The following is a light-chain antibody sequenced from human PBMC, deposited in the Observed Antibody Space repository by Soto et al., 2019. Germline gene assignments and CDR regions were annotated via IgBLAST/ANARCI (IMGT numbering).Light chain of an antibody. CDR2: GAS. CDR1: QSVSSSY. J-gene: IGKJ2*01. CDR3: QQYGSSMYT. Sequence: EIVLTQSPGTLSSSPGERATLSCRASQSVSSSYLAWYQQKPGQAPRLLIYGASSRATGITDRFSGSGSGTDFTVTISRLEPEDFAVYYCQQYGSSMYTFGQGTKLEIK. V-gene: IGKV3-20*01.